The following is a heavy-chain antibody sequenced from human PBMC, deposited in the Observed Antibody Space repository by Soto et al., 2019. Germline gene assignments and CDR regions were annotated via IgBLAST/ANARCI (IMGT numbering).Heavy chain of an antibody. J-gene: IGHJ5*02. CDR1: GGSFSGYY. CDR2: INHSGST. V-gene: IGHV4-34*01. D-gene: IGHD2-2*02. CDR3: ARVLAQVVPAAIRFDP. Sequence: QVQLQQWGAGLLKPSETLSLTCAVYGGSFSGYYWSWIRQPPGKGLEWIGEINHSGSTNYNPSLKSRVTISVDTSKNQFSLKLSSVTAADTAVYYCARVLAQVVPAAIRFDPWGQGTLVTVSS.